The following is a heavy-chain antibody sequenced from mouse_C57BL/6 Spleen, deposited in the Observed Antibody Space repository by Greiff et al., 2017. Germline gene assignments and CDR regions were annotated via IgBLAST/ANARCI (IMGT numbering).Heavy chain of an antibody. V-gene: IGHV1-26*01. CDR1: GYTFTDYY. CDR3: ARNDGYYLYAMDY. J-gene: IGHJ4*01. D-gene: IGHD2-3*01. Sequence: VQLQQSGPELVKPGASVKISCKASGYTFTDYYMNWVKQSHGKSLEWIGDINPNNGGTSYKQKFKGKATLTVDKSASTAYMELRSLTSEDSAVYYCARNDGYYLYAMDYWGQGTSVTVSS. CDR2: INPNNGGT.